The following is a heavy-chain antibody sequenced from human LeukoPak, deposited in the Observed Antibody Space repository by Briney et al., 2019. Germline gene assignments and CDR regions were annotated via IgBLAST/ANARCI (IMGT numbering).Heavy chain of an antibody. Sequence: SETLSLSCTVSGGSISSYYWSWIRQPPGKGLEWIGYIYYSGSTNYNPSLKSRVTISVDTSKNQFSLKLSSVTAADTAVYYCARAPGDGSGAFDIWGQGTMVTVSS. J-gene: IGHJ3*02. CDR1: GGSISSYY. V-gene: IGHV4-59*12. CDR2: IYYSGST. D-gene: IGHD3-10*01. CDR3: ARAPGDGSGAFDI.